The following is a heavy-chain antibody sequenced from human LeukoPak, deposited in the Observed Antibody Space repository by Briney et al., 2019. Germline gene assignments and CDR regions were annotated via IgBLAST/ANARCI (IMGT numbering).Heavy chain of an antibody. CDR3: ARLDCSGGSCYPFDY. D-gene: IGHD2-15*01. J-gene: IGHJ4*02. CDR1: GYSFTSYW. CDR2: XXPGDSDT. V-gene: IGHV5-51*01. Sequence: SLXISXKXSGYSFTSYWIGWVRQMPGKGLEWMXXXXPGDSDTRYSPSFQGQVTISADKSISTAYLQWSSLKASDTAMYYCARLDCSGGSCYPFDYWGQGTLVTVSS.